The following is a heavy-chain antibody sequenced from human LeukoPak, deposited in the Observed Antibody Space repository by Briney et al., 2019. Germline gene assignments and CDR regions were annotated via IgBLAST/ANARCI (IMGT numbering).Heavy chain of an antibody. D-gene: IGHD1-26*01. J-gene: IGHJ4*02. Sequence: GASVKVSCKASGYTFTGYYMHWVRQAPGQGLEWMGWINPNSGGTNYVQKFQGRVTMTRDTSISTAYMELSRLRSDDTAVYYCARAPGSYAPFDYWGQGTLVTVSS. CDR1: GYTFTGYY. V-gene: IGHV1-2*02. CDR3: ARAPGSYAPFDY. CDR2: INPNSGGT.